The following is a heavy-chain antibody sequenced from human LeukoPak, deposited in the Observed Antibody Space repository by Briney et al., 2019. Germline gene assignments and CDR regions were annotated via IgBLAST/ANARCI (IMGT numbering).Heavy chain of an antibody. Sequence: ASVKVSCKASGYTFTDFHMHWVRQAPGQGLEWMGWSNPKSGGTNYAQKFQGRWTITLYTSIRTAYMELSRLRSDDTAVYYCGRAFYDSSGYYYEFDYWGQGTLVTVYS. D-gene: IGHD3-22*01. CDR3: GRAFYDSSGYYYEFDY. J-gene: IGHJ4*02. CDR1: GYTFTDFH. V-gene: IGHV1-2*02. CDR2: SNPKSGGT.